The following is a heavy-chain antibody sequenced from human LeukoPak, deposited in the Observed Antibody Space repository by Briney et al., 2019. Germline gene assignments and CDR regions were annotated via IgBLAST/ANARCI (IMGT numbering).Heavy chain of an antibody. D-gene: IGHD3-9*01. CDR2: IYYSGST. CDR1: GGSISSYY. V-gene: IGHV4-59*08. J-gene: IGHJ2*01. CDR3: ARQYSDILTGYHRGELYWYFDL. Sequence: PSETLSLTCTVSGGSISSYYWSWIRQPPGKGLEWIGYIYYSGSTNYNPSLKSRVTISVDTSKNQFSLKLSSVTAADTAVYYCARQYSDILTGYHRGELYWYFDLWGRGTLVTVSS.